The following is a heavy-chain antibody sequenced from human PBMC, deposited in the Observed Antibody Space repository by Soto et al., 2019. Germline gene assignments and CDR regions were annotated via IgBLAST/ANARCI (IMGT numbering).Heavy chain of an antibody. V-gene: IGHV4-59*01. D-gene: IGHD4-4*01. Sequence: PSETLSLTCTVSGGSISSYYWSWVRQPPGGGLEWIGYKQYSGRTDYNPPLKSRVTMSIDTSKNQFSLELSSVAAADTAVYYCARAVTLYYFDYWGQGTLVTVSS. CDR1: GGSISSYY. CDR2: KQYSGRT. CDR3: ARAVTLYYFDY. J-gene: IGHJ4*02.